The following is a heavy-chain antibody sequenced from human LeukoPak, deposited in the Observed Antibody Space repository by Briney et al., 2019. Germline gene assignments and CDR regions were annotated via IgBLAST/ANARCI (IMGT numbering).Heavy chain of an antibody. Sequence: ASVKVSCTASGYTFTSYYMHWVRQAPGQGLEWMGIINPSGGSTSYAQKFQGRVTMTRDTSTSTVYMELSSLRSEDTAVYYCARDPHGRNWFDPWGQGTLVTVSS. CDR1: GYTFTSYY. D-gene: IGHD3/OR15-3a*01. CDR2: INPSGGST. J-gene: IGHJ5*02. CDR3: ARDPHGRNWFDP. V-gene: IGHV1-46*01.